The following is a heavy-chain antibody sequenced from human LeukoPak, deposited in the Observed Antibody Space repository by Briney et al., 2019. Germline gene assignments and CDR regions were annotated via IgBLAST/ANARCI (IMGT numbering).Heavy chain of an antibody. Sequence: GRSLRLSCAASGFTFSSYGMHWVRQAPGKGLEWVAVTSYDGSNKYYADSVKGRFTISRDNSKNTLYLQMNSLRAEDTAVYYCAKELGPYYYDSSGSSIPVDYWGQGTLVTVSS. CDR1: GFTFSSYG. V-gene: IGHV3-30*18. CDR3: AKELGPYYYDSSGSSIPVDY. CDR2: TSYDGSNK. D-gene: IGHD3-22*01. J-gene: IGHJ4*02.